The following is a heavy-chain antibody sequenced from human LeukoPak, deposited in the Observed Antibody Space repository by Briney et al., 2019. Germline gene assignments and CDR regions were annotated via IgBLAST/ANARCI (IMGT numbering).Heavy chain of an antibody. Sequence: PSETLSLTCTVSGDSISSSSSYWGWIRQPPGEGLEWIGYIYYSGSTNYNPSLRSRVTISVDTSKNQFSLKLSSVTAADTAVYYCARSSESYDSSGYYSYYSDYWGQGTLVTVSS. CDR2: IYYSGST. V-gene: IGHV4-61*05. D-gene: IGHD3-22*01. CDR1: GDSISSSSSY. CDR3: ARSSESYDSSGYYSYYSDY. J-gene: IGHJ4*02.